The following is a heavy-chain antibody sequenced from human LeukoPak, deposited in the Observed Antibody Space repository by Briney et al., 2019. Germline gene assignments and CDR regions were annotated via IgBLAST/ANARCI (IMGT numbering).Heavy chain of an antibody. CDR3: ARDRGGTGDFDY. CDR2: INAGNGDT. D-gene: IGHD1-1*01. J-gene: IGHJ4*02. CDR1: GYTFTSYA. Sequence: ASVNVSCKASGYTFTSYAMHWVRRASGQRLEWMGWINAGNGDTKYSQKFQGRVTIARDTSASTAYMELSSLRSEDTAVYYCARDRGGTGDFDYWGQGTLVTVSS. V-gene: IGHV1-3*01.